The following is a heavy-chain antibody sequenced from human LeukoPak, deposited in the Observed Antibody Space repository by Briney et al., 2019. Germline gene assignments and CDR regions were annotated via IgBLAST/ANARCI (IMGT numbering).Heavy chain of an antibody. D-gene: IGHD6-13*01. Sequence: SETLSLTCTVSGGSISSYYWSWIRQPPGKGLEWIGYIYYSGSTNYNPSLKSRVTISVDTSKNQFSLKLSSVTAADTAVYYCARETIAAAGKGFDYWGQGTLVTVSS. J-gene: IGHJ4*02. CDR3: ARETIAAAGKGFDY. CDR1: GGSISSYY. CDR2: IYYSGST. V-gene: IGHV4-59*01.